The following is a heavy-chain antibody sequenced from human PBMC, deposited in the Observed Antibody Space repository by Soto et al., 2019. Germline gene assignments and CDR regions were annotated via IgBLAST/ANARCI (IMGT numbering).Heavy chain of an antibody. CDR2: INAGNGNT. J-gene: IGHJ4*02. CDR1: GYTFPSYA. D-gene: IGHD3-10*01. CDR3: ARVSRPGSPDFDY. Sequence: ASVKVSCKASGYTFPSYAMHWVRQAPGQRLEWMGWINAGNGNTKYSQKFQGRVTITRDTSASTAYMELSSLRSEDMAVYYCARVSRPGSPDFDYWGQGTLVTVSS. V-gene: IGHV1-3*01.